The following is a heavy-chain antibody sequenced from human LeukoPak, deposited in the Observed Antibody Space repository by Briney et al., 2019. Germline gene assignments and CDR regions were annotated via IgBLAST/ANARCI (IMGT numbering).Heavy chain of an antibody. Sequence: SETLSLTCTVSGVSISSSSYYWGWIRQPPGKGLEWIGSIYYSGSTYYNPSLKSRVTISVDTSKNQFSLKLSSVTAADTAVYYCARDHPAYCGGDCYFAFDIWGQGTMVTVSS. CDR1: GVSISSSSYY. D-gene: IGHD2-21*02. CDR2: IYYSGST. CDR3: ARDHPAYCGGDCYFAFDI. V-gene: IGHV4-39*02. J-gene: IGHJ3*02.